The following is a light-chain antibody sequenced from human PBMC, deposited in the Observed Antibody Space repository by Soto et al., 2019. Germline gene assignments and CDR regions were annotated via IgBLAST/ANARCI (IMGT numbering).Light chain of an antibody. V-gene: IGKV3-11*01. CDR3: QQRSNWPT. CDR2: DAS. Sequence: EIVLTQAPSTLSLSPGERATLSCRASQSVSSYLAWYKQKPGQDPRLLIYDASNRAAGIPARFSGSGSGTYFTLTSSSLEPEDFAVYYCQQRSNWPTFGQGTKVDIK. CDR1: QSVSSY. J-gene: IGKJ1*01.